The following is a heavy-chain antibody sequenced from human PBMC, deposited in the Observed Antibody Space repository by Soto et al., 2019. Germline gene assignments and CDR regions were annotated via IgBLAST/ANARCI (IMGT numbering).Heavy chain of an antibody. CDR3: ARLAEADNYNWFDP. CDR1: GGTFSSYA. CDR2: IIPIFGTA. V-gene: IGHV1-69*05. Sequence: QVQLVQSGAEVKKPGSSVKVSCKASGGTFSSYAISWVRQAPGQGLEWMGGIIPIFGTANYAQKFQGRVTISTNESTSTAYMELSSLRSEDTAVYYCARLAEADNYNWFDPWGQGNLVTVSS. J-gene: IGHJ5*02. D-gene: IGHD6-19*01.